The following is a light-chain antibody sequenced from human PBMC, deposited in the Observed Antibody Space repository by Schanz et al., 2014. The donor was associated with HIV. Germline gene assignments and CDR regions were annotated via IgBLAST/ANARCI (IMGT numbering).Light chain of an antibody. V-gene: IGLV2-11*01. J-gene: IGLJ2*01. CDR2: DVS. CDR1: SSDVGGYNY. Sequence: QSALTQPRSVSGSPGQSVTISCTGTSSDVGGYNYVSWYQQHPGKAPKLMIYDVSKRPSGVPDRFSGSKSGNTASLTVSGLQAEDEADYYCSSYAGSNVAFGGGTKLTVL. CDR3: SSYAGSNVA.